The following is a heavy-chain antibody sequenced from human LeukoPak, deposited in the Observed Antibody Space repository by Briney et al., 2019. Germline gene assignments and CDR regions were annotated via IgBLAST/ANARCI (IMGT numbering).Heavy chain of an antibody. J-gene: IGHJ4*02. D-gene: IGHD2-2*01. CDR3: ARGNSGHCTGATCYALDY. Sequence: PGGSLRLSCAASGFTFSSYAMSFLRRAPGKGLEWVSAISDDFGPYLADSVKGRFTISRDNSRNTLYLQMTSLRAEDTAVYYCARGNSGHCTGATCYALDYWGQGTLVTVSS. CDR1: GFTFSSYA. V-gene: IGHV3-23*01. CDR2: ISDDFGP.